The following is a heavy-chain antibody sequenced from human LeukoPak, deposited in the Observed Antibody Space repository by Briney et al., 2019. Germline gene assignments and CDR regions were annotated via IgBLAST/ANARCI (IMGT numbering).Heavy chain of an antibody. CDR2: IYTSGST. J-gene: IGHJ4*02. D-gene: IGHD6-13*01. Sequence: SETLSLTCTVSGGSISSSSYYWSWIRQPAGKGLEWIGRIYTSGSTNYNPSLKSRVTISVDTSKNQFSLKLSSVTAADTAVYYCARVSVFAADLDYWGQGTLVTVSS. CDR3: ARVSVFAADLDY. V-gene: IGHV4-61*02. CDR1: GGSISSSSYY.